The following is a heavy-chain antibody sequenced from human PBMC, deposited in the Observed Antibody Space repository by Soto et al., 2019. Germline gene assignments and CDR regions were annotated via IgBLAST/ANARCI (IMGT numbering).Heavy chain of an antibody. D-gene: IGHD6-19*01. V-gene: IGHV1-3*05. CDR1: GYTFTGYA. Sequence: QVQLVQSGAEEKKPGASVKVSCKASGYTFTGYAMHWVPQAPGQGLEWMGWINAGSSNTKYSQKFQGRVTITRDPSASTAYMELYSLGSEDTAVYYCARAVAVPADFDYWGQGTLVTVSS. J-gene: IGHJ4*02. CDR2: INAGSSNT. CDR3: ARAVAVPADFDY.